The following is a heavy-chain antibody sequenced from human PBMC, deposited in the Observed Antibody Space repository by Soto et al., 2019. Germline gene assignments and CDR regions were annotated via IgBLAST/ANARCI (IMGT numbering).Heavy chain of an antibody. D-gene: IGHD6-19*01. CDR1: GFTVSSNY. CDR2: IYSGGST. CDR3: ARSSGWHGREYFQH. Sequence: EVQLVETGGGLIQPGGSLRLSCAASGFTVSSNYMSWVRQAPGKGLEWVSVIYSGGSTYYADSVKGRFTISRDNSKNTLYLQMNSLRAEDTAVYYCARSSGWHGREYFQHWGQGNLVTVSS. V-gene: IGHV3-53*02. J-gene: IGHJ1*01.